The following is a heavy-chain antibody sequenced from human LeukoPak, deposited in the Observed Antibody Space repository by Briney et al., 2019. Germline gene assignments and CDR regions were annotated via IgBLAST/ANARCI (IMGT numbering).Heavy chain of an antibody. Sequence: GRSLRLSCAASGFAFSSHTMNWARQAPGKGLEWVAVVSHDGSSKYYADSVKGRFTISRDNYKSTLYLQMNNLRTDDTAVYFCARGRDYGNSWGQGTQVTVSS. D-gene: IGHD4-17*01. V-gene: IGHV3-30-3*01. CDR1: GFAFSSHT. J-gene: IGHJ4*02. CDR2: VSHDGSSK. CDR3: ARGRDYGNS.